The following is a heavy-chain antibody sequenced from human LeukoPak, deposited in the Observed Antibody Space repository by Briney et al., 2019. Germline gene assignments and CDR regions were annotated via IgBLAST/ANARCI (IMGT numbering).Heavy chain of an antibody. CDR2: ISWSGDRM. CDR1: GFTFEDHV. D-gene: IGHD2-2*01. Sequence: GSSLRLSCAASGFTFEDHVMHWVRQAPGKGLEWVSSISWSGDRMGYADAVKGRSTISRDNAKNSLFLQMNSLRVEDTALYYCAKDLGGSATTVWGQGTLVTVSS. V-gene: IGHV3-9*01. J-gene: IGHJ4*02. CDR3: AKDLGGSATTV.